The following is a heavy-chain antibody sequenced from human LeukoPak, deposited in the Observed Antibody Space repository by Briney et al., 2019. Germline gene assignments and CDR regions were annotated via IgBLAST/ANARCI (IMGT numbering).Heavy chain of an antibody. Sequence: PSETLSLTCSVSGDSISSRTYYWGWIRQPPGKGLEWIGSIYYSGSTYLNPSLNSRVTISVDTSKNQFSLKLSSVTAADTAVYFCARHSGIALAYTAFDYWGQGTLVTVSS. CDR2: IYYSGST. J-gene: IGHJ4*02. D-gene: IGHD6-19*01. CDR3: ARHSGIALAYTAFDY. CDR1: GDSISSRTYY. V-gene: IGHV4-39*01.